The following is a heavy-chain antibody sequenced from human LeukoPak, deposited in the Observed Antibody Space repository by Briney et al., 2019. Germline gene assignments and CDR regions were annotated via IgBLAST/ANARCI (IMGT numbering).Heavy chain of an antibody. Sequence: PSETLSLTCTVSGGSISSYYWSWIRQPAGKGLEWIGSIYYSGSTYYNPSLKSRVTISVDTSKNQFSLKLSSVTAADTAVYYCARHPGEWSFDYWGQGTLVTVSS. CDR2: IYYSGST. J-gene: IGHJ4*02. D-gene: IGHD3-3*01. V-gene: IGHV4-59*05. CDR3: ARHPGEWSFDY. CDR1: GGSISSYY.